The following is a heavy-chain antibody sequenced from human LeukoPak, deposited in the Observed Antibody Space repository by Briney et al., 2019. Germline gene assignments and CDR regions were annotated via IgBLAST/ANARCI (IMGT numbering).Heavy chain of an antibody. CDR2: IYYSGNT. Sequence: SETLSLTCTVSGGSISPYYWSWIRQPPGKGLEWIGYIYYSGNTNYNPSLKSRVTISVDTSKNQFSLKLTSVTAADTAVYYCARAYYYGSGSYGLDYWGQGTLVTVSS. D-gene: IGHD3-10*01. J-gene: IGHJ4*02. CDR3: ARAYYYGSGSYGLDY. V-gene: IGHV4-59*01. CDR1: GGSISPYY.